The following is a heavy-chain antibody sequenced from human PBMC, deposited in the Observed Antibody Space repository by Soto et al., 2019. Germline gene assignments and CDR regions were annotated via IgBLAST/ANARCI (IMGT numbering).Heavy chain of an antibody. Sequence: QVQLVQSGAEVRKPGAPVTVSCRSSGDSFNDYYIHWVRQAPGQGFEWMGWINPNGGVTKYAQKFQGWVSMTRDTSISAVNLELSRLRSDDTAVYYCARESGGATATLDYYYFSVDVWGTGTTVTVSS. CDR2: INPNGGVT. J-gene: IGHJ6*03. D-gene: IGHD1-26*01. CDR3: ARESGGATATLDYYYFSVDV. V-gene: IGHV1-2*04. CDR1: GDSFNDYY.